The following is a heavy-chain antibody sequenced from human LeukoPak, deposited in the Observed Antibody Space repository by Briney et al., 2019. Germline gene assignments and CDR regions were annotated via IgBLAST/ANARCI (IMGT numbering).Heavy chain of an antibody. J-gene: IGHJ4*02. Sequence: SETLSLTCTVSGGSISSYYWSWIRQPPGKGLEWIGYIYYSGSTKYNPSLKSRVTISVDTSKNQFSLKLSSVTAADTAVYYCARSGLGYGDYYYFDYWGQGTLVTVSS. D-gene: IGHD4-17*01. V-gene: IGHV4-59*08. CDR3: ARSGLGYGDYYYFDY. CDR2: IYYSGST. CDR1: GGSISSYY.